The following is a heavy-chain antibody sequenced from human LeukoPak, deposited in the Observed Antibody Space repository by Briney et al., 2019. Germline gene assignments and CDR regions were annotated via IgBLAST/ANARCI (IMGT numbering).Heavy chain of an antibody. Sequence: ASVKVSCKASGYTFTSYDINWVRRATGQGLEWMGRIIPILGIANYAQKFQGRVTITADKSTSTAYMELSSLRSEDTAVYYCARDLGYCSSTSCSDYWGQGTLVTVSS. CDR3: ARDLGYCSSTSCSDY. D-gene: IGHD2-2*01. CDR2: IIPILGIA. CDR1: GYTFTSYD. V-gene: IGHV1-69*04. J-gene: IGHJ4*02.